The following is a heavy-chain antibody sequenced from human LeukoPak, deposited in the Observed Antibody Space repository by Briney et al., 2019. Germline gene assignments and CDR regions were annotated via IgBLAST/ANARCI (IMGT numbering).Heavy chain of an antibody. CDR2: ISAYNGNT. J-gene: IGHJ5*02. CDR1: GYTFTSYD. V-gene: IGHV1-18*01. Sequence: ASATVSCKASGYTFTSYDISWVRQAPGQGLEWMGWISAYNGNTNYAQKLQGRVTITTNTSTSTAYMEVRSQRSDDTAVYYCARMGGSSVFDPWGEGTLVTVSS. CDR3: ARMGGSSVFDP. D-gene: IGHD2-15*01.